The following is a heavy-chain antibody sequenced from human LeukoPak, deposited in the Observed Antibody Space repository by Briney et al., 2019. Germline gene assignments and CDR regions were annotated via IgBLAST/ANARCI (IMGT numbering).Heavy chain of an antibody. V-gene: IGHV3-53*01. J-gene: IGHJ4*02. D-gene: IGHD7-27*01. CDR2: IYSGGST. Sequence: GGSLRLSCADSAFTVRSICMSWVRQARGKGLEWVSVIYSGGSTYYADSVKGRFTVSGDNSKNTLFLQMNSLRAEDTAVYYCAKDGGLWVSAHWGDSWGRGTLVTVSS. CDR3: AKDGGLWVSAHWGDS. CDR1: AFTVRSIC.